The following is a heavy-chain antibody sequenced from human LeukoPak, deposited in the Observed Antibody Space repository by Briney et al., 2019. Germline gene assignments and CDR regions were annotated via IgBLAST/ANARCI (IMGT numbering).Heavy chain of an antibody. CDR3: ARSPLWFGELLFYFDY. CDR1: GYTFTSYG. CDR2: IRAYNGNT. V-gene: IGHV1-18*01. J-gene: IGHJ4*02. D-gene: IGHD3-10*01. Sequence: ASVKVSCKASGYTFTSYGISWVRQAPGQGLEWMGWIRAYNGNTNYAQKLQGRVTMTTDTSTSTAYMELRSLRSDDTAVYYCARSPLWFGELLFYFDYWGQGTLVTVSS.